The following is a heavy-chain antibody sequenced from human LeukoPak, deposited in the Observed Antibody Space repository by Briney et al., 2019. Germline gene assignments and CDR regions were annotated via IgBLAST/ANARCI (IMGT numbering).Heavy chain of an antibody. CDR2: IYYSGST. J-gene: IGHJ4*02. CDR3: ARAARGAAAGTRLFDY. Sequence: SQTLSLTCTVSGGSISSGGYYRSWIRQHPGKGLEWIGYIYYSGSTYYNPSLKSRVTISVDTSKNQFSLKLSSVTAADTAVYYCARAARGAAAGTRLFDYWGQGTLVTVSS. V-gene: IGHV4-31*03. CDR1: GGSISSGGYY. D-gene: IGHD6-13*01.